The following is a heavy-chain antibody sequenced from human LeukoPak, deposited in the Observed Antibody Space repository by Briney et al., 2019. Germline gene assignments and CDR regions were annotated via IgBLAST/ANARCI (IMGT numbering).Heavy chain of an antibody. J-gene: IGHJ4*02. Sequence: SETLSLTCAVYGGSFSGYYWSWIRQPPGKGLEWIGEINHSGSTNYNPSLKSRVTISVDTSKNQFSLKLSSVTAADTAVYYCARRMGYFDYWGQRTLVTVSS. CDR2: INHSGST. CDR3: ARRMGYFDY. V-gene: IGHV4-34*01. CDR1: GGSFSGYY. D-gene: IGHD2-8*01.